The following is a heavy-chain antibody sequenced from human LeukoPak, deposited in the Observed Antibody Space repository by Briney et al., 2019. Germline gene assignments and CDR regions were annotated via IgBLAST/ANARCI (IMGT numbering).Heavy chain of an antibody. CDR1: GLTFSSYW. Sequence: GGSLRLSCSASGLTFSSYWMHWVRQAPGKGLLWVSRISRDGSITDYADSVKGRFTISRDNAKNTLYLQMNSLSAEDTAVYYCARDGNWHFDYWGQGTLVTVSS. V-gene: IGHV3-74*01. D-gene: IGHD4-23*01. CDR3: ARDGNWHFDY. J-gene: IGHJ4*02. CDR2: ISRDGSIT.